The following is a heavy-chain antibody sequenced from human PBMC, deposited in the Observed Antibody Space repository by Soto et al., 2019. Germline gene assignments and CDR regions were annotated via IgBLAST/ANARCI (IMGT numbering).Heavy chain of an antibody. Sequence: PGGSLRLSCAASGFTFSSYWMHWVRQAPGKGLVWVSRINSDGSSTSYADSVKGRFTISRDNAKNTLNLQMNSLRAEDTAVYYCARDTEWFGELPRGVDYWGQGTLVTVSS. D-gene: IGHD3-10*01. CDR1: GFTFSSYW. CDR3: ARDTEWFGELPRGVDY. J-gene: IGHJ4*02. V-gene: IGHV3-74*01. CDR2: INSDGSST.